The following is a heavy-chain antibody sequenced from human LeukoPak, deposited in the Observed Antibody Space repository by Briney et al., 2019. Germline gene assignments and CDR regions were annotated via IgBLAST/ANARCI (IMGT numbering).Heavy chain of an antibody. D-gene: IGHD3-22*01. J-gene: IGHJ5*02. Sequence: GGSLRLSCAASGFTFSRYWMHWVRQAPGKGLVWVSRINSDGSSTNYADSVKGRFTISRDNAKNTLYLQVNSLRVGDTAVYYCASSSGGFNWFDPWGQGTLVTVSS. CDR1: GFTFSRYW. CDR2: INSDGSST. CDR3: ASSSGGFNWFDP. V-gene: IGHV3-74*01.